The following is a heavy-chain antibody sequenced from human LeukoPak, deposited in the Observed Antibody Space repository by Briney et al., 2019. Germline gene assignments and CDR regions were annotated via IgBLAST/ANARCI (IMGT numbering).Heavy chain of an antibody. J-gene: IGHJ6*03. CDR2: IIPIFGTA. V-gene: IGHV1-69*05. CDR1: GGTFSSYA. D-gene: IGHD5-18*01. CDR3: ASPSSYGLGGYYYYYMDV. Sequence: ASVKVSCKASGGTFSSYAISWVRQAPGQGLEWMGRIIPIFGTANYAQTFQGRVTITTDESTSTAYMELSSLRSEDTAVYYCASPSSYGLGGYYYYYMDVWGKGTTVTVSS.